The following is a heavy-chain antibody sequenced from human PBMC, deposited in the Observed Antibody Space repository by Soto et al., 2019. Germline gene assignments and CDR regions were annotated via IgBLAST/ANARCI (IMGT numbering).Heavy chain of an antibody. Sequence: QVQLVQSGAEVKKPGASVKVSCKASGYTFTSYYMHWVRQAPGQGLEWMGIINPSGGSTSYAQKFQGRVTMTRDTSTSTVYMELSSLRSEDTAVYYCARVPREFEYSSSPLFDYWGQGTLVTVSS. V-gene: IGHV1-46*01. D-gene: IGHD6-6*01. CDR2: INPSGGST. CDR1: GYTFTSYY. J-gene: IGHJ4*02. CDR3: ARVPREFEYSSSPLFDY.